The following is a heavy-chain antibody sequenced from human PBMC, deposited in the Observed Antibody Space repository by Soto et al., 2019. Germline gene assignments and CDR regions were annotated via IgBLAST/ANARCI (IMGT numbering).Heavy chain of an antibody. J-gene: IGHJ5*02. CDR1: GFTFDDYA. CDR2: ISWNSGSI. CDR3: AKDIKRWVGEKMWGGFDP. Sequence: EVQLVESGGGLVQPGRSLRLSCAASGFTFDDYAMHWVRQAPGKGLEWVSGISWNSGSIGYADSVKGRFTISRDNAKNSLYLQMNSLRAEDTALYYCAKDIKRWVGEKMWGGFDPWGQGTLVTVSS. V-gene: IGHV3-9*01. D-gene: IGHD3-10*01.